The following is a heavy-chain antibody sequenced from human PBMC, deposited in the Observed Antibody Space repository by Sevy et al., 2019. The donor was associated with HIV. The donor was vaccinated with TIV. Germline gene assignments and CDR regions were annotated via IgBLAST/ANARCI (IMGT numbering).Heavy chain of an antibody. Sequence: GGSLRLSCAASGFTFSSYDMQWVRQATGKGLEWVSAIGTAGDTYYPGSVKGRFTISRENAKNSLYLQMNSLRAGDTAVYYCARVNYDSSGYYYSYWGQGTLVTVSS. CDR1: GFTFSSYD. J-gene: IGHJ4*02. CDR3: ARVNYDSSGYYYSY. CDR2: IGTAGDT. V-gene: IGHV3-13*01. D-gene: IGHD3-22*01.